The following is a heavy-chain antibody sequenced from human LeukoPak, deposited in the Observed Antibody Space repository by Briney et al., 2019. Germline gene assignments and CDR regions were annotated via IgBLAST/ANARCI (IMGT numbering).Heavy chain of an antibody. D-gene: IGHD6-13*01. CDR2: ISSSSSYI. J-gene: IGHJ4*02. CDR1: GFTFSSYS. Sequence: PGGSLRLSCAASGFTFSSYSMNWVRQAPGKGLEWVSSISSSSSYIYYADSVKGRFTISRDNAKNSLYLQMNSLRAEDTAVYYCARGLRIAAAGTGYYFDYWGQGTLVTVSS. V-gene: IGHV3-21*01. CDR3: ARGLRIAAAGTGYYFDY.